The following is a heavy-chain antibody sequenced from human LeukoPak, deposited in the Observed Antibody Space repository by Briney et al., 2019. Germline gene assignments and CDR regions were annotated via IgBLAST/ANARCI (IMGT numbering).Heavy chain of an antibody. Sequence: EGSLRLSCAASGFTFSDYYMSWIRQAPGKGLEWVSYISSSGSTIYYADSVKGRFTISRDNSKNRLYLQMNSLRAEDTAVYYCAKDHYDTGGTYSFDPWGQGTLVTVSS. J-gene: IGHJ5*02. D-gene: IGHD2-8*02. CDR2: ISSSGSTI. CDR1: GFTFSDYY. CDR3: AKDHYDTGGTYSFDP. V-gene: IGHV3-11*04.